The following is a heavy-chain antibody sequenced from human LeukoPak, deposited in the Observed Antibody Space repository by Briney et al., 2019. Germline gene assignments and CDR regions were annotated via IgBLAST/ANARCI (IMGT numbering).Heavy chain of an antibody. CDR1: GFTFSDYY. D-gene: IGHD3-16*01. CDR2: FSNSASTI. J-gene: IGHJ4*02. Sequence: PGGSLRLSCAASGFTFSDYYMSWIRQAPGKGLEWVSYFSNSASTIYYADSVKGRFTISRDNAKNSLSLQMNSLRAEDTAVYYCAKVRRWGFDYWGQGTLVTVSS. V-gene: IGHV3-11*01. CDR3: AKVRRWGFDY.